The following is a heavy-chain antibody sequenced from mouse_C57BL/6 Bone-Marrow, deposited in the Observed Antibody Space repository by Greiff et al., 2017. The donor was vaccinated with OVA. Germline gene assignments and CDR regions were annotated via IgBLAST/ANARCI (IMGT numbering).Heavy chain of an antibody. CDR2: IDPENGDT. CDR3: TTGYGSSFFAY. J-gene: IGHJ3*01. V-gene: IGHV14-4*01. D-gene: IGHD1-1*01. CDR1: GFNIKDDY. Sequence: EVHLQHSVSSLVPPRASVKLSCTASGFNIKDDYMHWVKQRPEQGLEWIGWIDPENGDTEYASKFQGKATITADTSSNTAYLQLRSLTSEDTAVYYCTTGYGSSFFAYWGQGTLVTVSA.